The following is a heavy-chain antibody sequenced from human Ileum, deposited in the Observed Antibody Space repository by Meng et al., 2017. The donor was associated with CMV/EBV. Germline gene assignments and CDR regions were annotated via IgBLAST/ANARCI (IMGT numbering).Heavy chain of an antibody. J-gene: IGHJ4*02. CDR3: ARDTQRRYSSSSPRDFDY. V-gene: IGHV1-18*01. CDR1: GYTFTNYG. D-gene: IGHD6-6*01. CDR2: ISPYNGDT. Sequence: ASVKVSCKASGYTFTNYGISWVRQAPGQGLEWTGWISPYNGDTNSAQKVQDRVTMTTDTSTSTAYLELRSLQSDDTAVYYCARDTQRRYSSSSPRDFDYWGQGTLVTVSS.